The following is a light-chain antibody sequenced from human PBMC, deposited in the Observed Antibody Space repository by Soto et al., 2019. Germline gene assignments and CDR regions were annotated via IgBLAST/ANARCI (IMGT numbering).Light chain of an antibody. CDR1: SYNIGAGYD. Sequence: QPVLTQPPSVSGAPGQRVTISCTGSSYNIGAGYDVHWYQQLPGTAPKLLIYGNSNRPSGVPDRFSGSKSGTSASLAITGLQAEDEADYYCQSYDSSLSGSVFGGGTKVTVL. J-gene: IGLJ2*01. V-gene: IGLV1-40*01. CDR2: GNS. CDR3: QSYDSSLSGSV.